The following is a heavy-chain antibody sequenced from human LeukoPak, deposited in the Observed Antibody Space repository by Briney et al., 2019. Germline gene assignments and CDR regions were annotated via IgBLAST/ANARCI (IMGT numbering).Heavy chain of an antibody. CDR3: ARDPSSGHWYFDL. CDR1: GDTVSSNTAT. Sequence: SQTLSLTCAISGDTVSSNTATWNWIGQSPSRGLEWLGRTYYRSRWYNDNSLSVKSRIIITPDTSKNQFSLQLNSVTPEDTAVYYCARDPSSGHWYFDLWGRGTLVTVSS. D-gene: IGHD3-22*01. V-gene: IGHV6-1*01. J-gene: IGHJ2*01. CDR2: TYYRSRWYN.